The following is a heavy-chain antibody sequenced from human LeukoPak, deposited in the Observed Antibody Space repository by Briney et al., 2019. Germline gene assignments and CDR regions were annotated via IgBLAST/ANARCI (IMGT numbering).Heavy chain of an antibody. Sequence: GRSLRLSCAASGFTFSTYGMHWVRQAPGKGLEWLAVISYDGKVKFYADSVKGQFTLSRDNSKNTLYLQINSLRPEDTAVYYCAKEPVSKSGGWYFEHWGQGTPVTVSS. D-gene: IGHD6-19*01. CDR1: GFTFSTYG. CDR2: ISYDGKVK. CDR3: AKEPVSKSGGWYFEH. V-gene: IGHV3-30*18. J-gene: IGHJ4*02.